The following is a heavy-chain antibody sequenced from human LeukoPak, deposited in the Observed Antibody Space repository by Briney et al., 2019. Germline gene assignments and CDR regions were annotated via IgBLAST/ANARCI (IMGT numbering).Heavy chain of an antibody. CDR2: IKEDGTRK. Sequence: PGGSLRLSCVASGFTVDTYWMSWVRQAPGKGLDWVAHIKEDGTRKYYVDSVRGRFTISRDNAKNSLFLQMNSLRVEDTAVFYCVAWGSLVVWGQGALVTVS. V-gene: IGHV3-7*01. D-gene: IGHD3-16*01. CDR3: VAWGSLVV. J-gene: IGHJ4*02. CDR1: GFTVDTYW.